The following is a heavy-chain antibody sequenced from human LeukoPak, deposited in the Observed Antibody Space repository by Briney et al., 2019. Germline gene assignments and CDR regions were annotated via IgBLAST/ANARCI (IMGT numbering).Heavy chain of an antibody. CDR2: ISAYNGNT. CDR1: GYTFTSYG. D-gene: IGHD2-21*02. CDR3: ARRIVVVTAIEGFDY. J-gene: IGHJ4*02. V-gene: IGHV1-18*01. Sequence: ASVKVSCKASGYTFTSYGISWVRQAPGQGLEWMGWISAYNGNTNYAQKLQGRVTMTTDTSTSTAYMELRSLRSDDTAVYYCARRIVVVTAIEGFDYWGQGTLVTVSS.